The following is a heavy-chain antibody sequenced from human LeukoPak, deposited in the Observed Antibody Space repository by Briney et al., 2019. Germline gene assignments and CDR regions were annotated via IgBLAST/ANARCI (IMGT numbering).Heavy chain of an antibody. J-gene: IGHJ4*02. CDR3: ARDLGGGSPFDY. D-gene: IGHD2-15*01. V-gene: IGHV1-69*13. CDR2: IIPIFGTA. CDR1: GYTFTSNY. Sequence: ASVKVSCKASGYTFTSNYIHWVRQAPGQGLEWMGGIIPIFGTANYAQKFQGRVTITADESTSTAYMELSSLRSEDTAVYYCARDLGGGSPFDYWGQGTLVTVSS.